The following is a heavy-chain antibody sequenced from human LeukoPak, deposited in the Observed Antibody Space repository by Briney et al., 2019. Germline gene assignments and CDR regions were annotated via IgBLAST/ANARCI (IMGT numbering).Heavy chain of an antibody. J-gene: IGHJ4*02. CDR3: AKDRPNYYGSNGHYYRRDGDY. CDR2: TSSSGGST. D-gene: IGHD3-22*01. V-gene: IGHV3-23*01. CDR1: GFTFSNYA. Sequence: PGGSLRLSCAASGFTFSNYAMGWVRQAPGTGLEWVSVTSSSGGSTYYADSVKGRFTISRDNSENMLYLQMNSLRVEDTAVYFCAKDRPNYYGSNGHYYRRDGDYWGQGTLVTVSS.